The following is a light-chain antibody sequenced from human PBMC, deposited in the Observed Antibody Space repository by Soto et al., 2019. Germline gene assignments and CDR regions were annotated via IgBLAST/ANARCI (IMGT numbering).Light chain of an antibody. CDR3: QQYVSLPIT. CDR2: GAF. J-gene: IGKJ5*01. V-gene: IGKV3-20*01. CDR1: QRVSSS. Sequence: EIVLTQHPATLSLSPGERVTLCCRAGQRVSSSLAWYQQRPGQAPRLLIYGAFSRATGIPDRFSGSGSGTDFTLTINRVAPEDFAVYYCQQYVSLPITFGQGTRLEI.